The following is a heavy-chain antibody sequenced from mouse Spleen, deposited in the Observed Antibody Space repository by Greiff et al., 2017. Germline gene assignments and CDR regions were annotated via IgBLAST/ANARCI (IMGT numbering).Heavy chain of an antibody. Sequence: VQLQQSGAELVKPGASVKLSCTASGFNIKDTYMHWVKQRPEQGLEWIGRIDPANGNTKYDPKFQGKATITADTSSNTAYLQLSSLTSDDTAVYYCARTTVVDYYAMDYWGQGTSVTVSS. D-gene: IGHD1-1*01. J-gene: IGHJ4*01. CDR2: IDPANGNT. CDR3: ARTTVVDYYAMDY. V-gene: IGHV14-3*02. CDR1: GFNIKDTY.